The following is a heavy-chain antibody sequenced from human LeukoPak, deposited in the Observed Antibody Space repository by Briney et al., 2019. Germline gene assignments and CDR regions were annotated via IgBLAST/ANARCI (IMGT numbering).Heavy chain of an antibody. CDR1: GYTFNMHG. D-gene: IGHD6-19*01. CDR2: SSAYNVDT. V-gene: IGHV1-18*01. J-gene: IGHJ4*02. Sequence: AWVNVSCKASGYTFNMHGISWARQAPGQGLEWMGWSSAYNVDTRYAHRFKARVPLTIDTSTSTAYIELRSLTCDDTAMYNCAKDPSNNSGWYIYIDYWGQGTPVTVSS. CDR3: AKDPSNNSGWYIYIDY.